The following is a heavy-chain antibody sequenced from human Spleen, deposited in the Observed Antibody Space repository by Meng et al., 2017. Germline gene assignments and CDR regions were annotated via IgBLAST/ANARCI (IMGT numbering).Heavy chain of an antibody. CDR1: GYSFSTYW. J-gene: IGHJ4*02. Sequence: VPCGAEVKKPGESLKISCKGSGYSFSTYWIGWVRQMPGKGLEWMGSVYPGDSDTRYSPSFEGQVYISADKSSRTAYLQWSSLKASDTAMYYCARHLGDFWTGYSDQGFDYWGQGILVTVSS. CDR2: VYPGDSDT. V-gene: IGHV5-51*01. D-gene: IGHD3/OR15-3a*01. CDR3: ARHLGDFWTGYSDQGFDY.